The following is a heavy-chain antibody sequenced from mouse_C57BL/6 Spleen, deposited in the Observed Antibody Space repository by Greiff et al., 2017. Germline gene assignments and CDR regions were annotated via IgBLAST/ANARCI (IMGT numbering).Heavy chain of an antibody. D-gene: IGHD3-3*01. CDR3: ARQQGRSAMDY. J-gene: IGHJ4*01. Sequence: DVKLVESGGGLVKPGGSLKLSCAASGFTFSSYTMSWVRQTPEKRLEWVATISGGGGNTYYPDSVKGRCTISRDNAKNTLYLQRSSLRSEDTALYCCARQQGRSAMDYWGQGTSVTVSS. V-gene: IGHV5-9*01. CDR1: GFTFSSYT. CDR2: ISGGGGNT.